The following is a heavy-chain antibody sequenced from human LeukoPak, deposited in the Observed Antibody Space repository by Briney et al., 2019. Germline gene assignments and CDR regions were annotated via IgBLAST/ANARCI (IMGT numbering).Heavy chain of an antibody. Sequence: GASVKVSCKAPGYTFTSYGISWVRQAPGQGLEWMGWISAYNGNTNYAQKLQGRVTMTTDTSTSTAYMELRSLRSDDTAVYYCARSRDVVVPAAIIGALVIDYWGQGTLVTVSS. V-gene: IGHV1-18*01. CDR1: GYTFTSYG. D-gene: IGHD2-2*02. CDR3: ARSRDVVVPAAIIGALVIDY. J-gene: IGHJ4*02. CDR2: ISAYNGNT.